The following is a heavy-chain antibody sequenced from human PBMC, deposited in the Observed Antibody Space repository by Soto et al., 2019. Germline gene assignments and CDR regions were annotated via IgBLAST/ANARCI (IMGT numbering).Heavy chain of an antibody. CDR2: ISSNGGST. Sequence: EVQLVESGGGLVQPGGSLRLSCSASGFTFSSYAMHWVRQAPGKGLEYVSAISSNGGSTYYADSVKGRFTISRDNSKNTLYLKRSSLRAEDTAVYYCVKQDGYSYAFDIWGQGTMVTVSS. CDR3: VKQDGYSYAFDI. V-gene: IGHV3-64D*06. CDR1: GFTFSSYA. J-gene: IGHJ3*02. D-gene: IGHD5-18*01.